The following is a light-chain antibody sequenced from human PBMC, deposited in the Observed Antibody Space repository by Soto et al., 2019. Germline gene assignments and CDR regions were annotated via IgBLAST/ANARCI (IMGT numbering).Light chain of an antibody. J-gene: IGKJ4*01. Sequence: EIMMTQSPATLSVSPGERATLSCRASQSVSSNLAWYQQKPGQAPRLPIYDASTRAAGIPARFSGSGSETEFTLTISSLQSEDLAVYYCQQYSNWPRTFGGGTKVEIK. CDR1: QSVSSN. CDR2: DAS. V-gene: IGKV3-15*01. CDR3: QQYSNWPRT.